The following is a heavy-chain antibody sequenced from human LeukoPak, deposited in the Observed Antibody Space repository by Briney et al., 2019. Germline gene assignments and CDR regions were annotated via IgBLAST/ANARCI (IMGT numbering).Heavy chain of an antibody. CDR3: WRLRGEEFSYGNFDY. D-gene: IGHD5-18*01. CDR1: GYSFTTYW. J-gene: IGHJ4*02. V-gene: IGHV5-51*01. Sequence: GGALNLPCEASGYSFTTYWIGWVRQMPGKGLEGRGNIYPDYSDIQYIPSFQGQVTISANKYITPADLQWTDLKASDTPIYCCWRLRGEEFSYGNFDYWGQGTLVTVSS. CDR2: IYPDYSDI.